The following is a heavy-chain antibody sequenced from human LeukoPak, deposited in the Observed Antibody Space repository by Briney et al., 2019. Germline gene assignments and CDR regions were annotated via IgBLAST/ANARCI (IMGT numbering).Heavy chain of an antibody. Sequence: QPGGSLRLSCAASGFTFSSYAMSWVRQAPGKGLEWVSAISGSGGSTYYADSVKGRFTFSRDNSMNTLYLQMNSLRAEDTAVYYCARGMFLEWLPQGDYFDYWGQGALVTVSS. J-gene: IGHJ4*02. CDR1: GFTFSSYA. CDR2: ISGSGGST. V-gene: IGHV3-23*01. D-gene: IGHD3-3*01. CDR3: ARGMFLEWLPQGDYFDY.